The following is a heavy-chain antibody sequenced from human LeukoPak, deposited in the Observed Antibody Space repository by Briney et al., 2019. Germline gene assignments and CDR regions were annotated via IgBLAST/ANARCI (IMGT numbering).Heavy chain of an antibody. CDR2: IWYDGSNK. J-gene: IGHJ3*02. CDR1: GFTFSSYG. Sequence: SGGSLRLSCAASGFTFSSYGMHWVRQAPGKGLEWVAVIWYDGSNKYYADSVKGRFTISRDNSKNTLYLQMNSLRAEDTAVYYCARTKYSSGHDAFDIWGQGTMVTVSS. V-gene: IGHV3-33*01. D-gene: IGHD6-19*01. CDR3: ARTKYSSGHDAFDI.